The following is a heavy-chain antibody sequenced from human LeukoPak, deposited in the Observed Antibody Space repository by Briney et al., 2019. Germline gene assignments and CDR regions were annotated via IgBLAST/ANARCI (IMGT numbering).Heavy chain of an antibody. CDR2: IHRSGSP. Sequence: SETLSLTCTVSLDSTTSNFWSWVRQPPRKGLEWIGEIHRSGSPNYNPSLQSRVTISIDSSRNQIALELSSVTAADTAVYYCAREILGGFNPGAYWGQGTLVTVSS. J-gene: IGHJ4*02. CDR1: LDSTTSNF. D-gene: IGHD1-14*01. CDR3: AREILGGFNPGAY. V-gene: IGHV4-4*02.